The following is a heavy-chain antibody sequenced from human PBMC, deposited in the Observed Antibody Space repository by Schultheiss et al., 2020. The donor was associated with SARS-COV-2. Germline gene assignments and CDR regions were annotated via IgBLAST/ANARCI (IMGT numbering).Heavy chain of an antibody. CDR1: GGSISSYY. J-gene: IGHJ4*02. Sequence: SETLSLTCTVSGGSISSYYWSWIRQPAGKGLEWIGSIYYSGSTYYNPSLKSRVTISVDTSKNQFSLKLSSVTAADTAVYYCARDLFQYRAAAEDYWGQGTLVTVSS. D-gene: IGHD6-13*01. V-gene: IGHV4-59*05. CDR3: ARDLFQYRAAAEDY. CDR2: IYYSGST.